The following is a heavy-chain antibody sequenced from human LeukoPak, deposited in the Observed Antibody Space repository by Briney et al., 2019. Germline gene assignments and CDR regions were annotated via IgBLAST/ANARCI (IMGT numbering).Heavy chain of an antibody. Sequence: GGSPRHSCAASGYTLCSYAMCWVREAPGRGLEWGSAFSGSGGSTYYADSVKGRFTIPRDNSKHTLNLQMNSVRAEDTAVYYCAKSVDVEYSSCWPLQHWGQGTLVTVSS. D-gene: IGHD6-19*01. CDR3: AKSVDVEYSSCWPLQH. J-gene: IGHJ1*01. CDR2: FSGSGGST. CDR1: GYTLCSYA. V-gene: IGHV3-23*01.